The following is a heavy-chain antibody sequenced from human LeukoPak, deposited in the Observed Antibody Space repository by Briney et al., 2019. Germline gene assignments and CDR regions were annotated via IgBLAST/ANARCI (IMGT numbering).Heavy chain of an antibody. D-gene: IGHD3-22*01. CDR1: GFTFDDYG. CDR2: INWNGGST. V-gene: IGHV3-20*04. Sequence: GGSLRLSCAASGFTFDDYGMSWVRRAPGKGLEWVSGINWNGGSTGYADSVKGRFTISRDNAKNSLYLQMNSLRAEDTALYYCARKVPYYYDSSGYHFDYWGQGTLVTVSS. CDR3: ARKVPYYYDSSGYHFDY. J-gene: IGHJ4*02.